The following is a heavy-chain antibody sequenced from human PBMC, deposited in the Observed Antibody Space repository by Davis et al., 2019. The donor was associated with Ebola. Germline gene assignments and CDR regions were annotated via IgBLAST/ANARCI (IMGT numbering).Heavy chain of an antibody. CDR3: ARDRPPSYSSGWYRAGYYYGMDV. Sequence: ASVKVSCKASGYTFTSYYMHWVRQAPGQGLEWMGWINPNSGGTNYAQKFQGWVTMTRDTSISTAYMELSRLRSDDTAVYYCARDRPPSYSSGWYRAGYYYGMDVWGQGTTVTVSS. D-gene: IGHD6-19*01. CDR2: INPNSGGT. J-gene: IGHJ6*02. V-gene: IGHV1-2*04. CDR1: GYTFTSYY.